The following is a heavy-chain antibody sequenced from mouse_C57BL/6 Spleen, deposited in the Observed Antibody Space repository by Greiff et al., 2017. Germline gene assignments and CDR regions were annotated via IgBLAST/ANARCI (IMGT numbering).Heavy chain of an antibody. CDR1: GYSFTGYY. CDR2: INPSTGGT. V-gene: IGHV1-42*01. J-gene: IGHJ2*01. Sequence: VQLQQSGPELVKPGASVKISCKASGYSFTGYYMNWVKQSPEKSLEWIGEINPSTGGTTYNQKFKAKATLTVDKSSSTAYMQLKSLTSEDSAVYYCARWDYSNFDLDYWGQGTTLTVSS. D-gene: IGHD2-5*01. CDR3: ARWDYSNFDLDY.